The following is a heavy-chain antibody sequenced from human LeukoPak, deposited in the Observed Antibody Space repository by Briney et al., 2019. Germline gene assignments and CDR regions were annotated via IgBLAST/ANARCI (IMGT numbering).Heavy chain of an antibody. V-gene: IGHV4-59*08. D-gene: IGHD3-10*01. Sequence: SEALSLTCTVSVGSIRTYCWGWFRQSPEKGLESIGYIDYTGSTNYNPSLTGRVTISVDTSKNQFSLKLTSVTAADTALYYCARRLLTTTVRGVRIAGSIDSWAQGTLVTVS. CDR3: ARRLLTTTVRGVRIAGSIDS. CDR2: IDYTGST. J-gene: IGHJ4*02. CDR1: VGSIRTYC.